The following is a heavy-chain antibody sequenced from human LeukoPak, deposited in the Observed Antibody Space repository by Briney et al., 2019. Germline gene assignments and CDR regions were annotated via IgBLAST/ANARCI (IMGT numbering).Heavy chain of an antibody. CDR1: GGSISTYY. CDR3: VRDLSAGGWFGP. D-gene: IGHD2/OR15-2a*01. V-gene: IGHV4-59*01. J-gene: IGHJ5*02. CDR2: IYYSGRT. Sequence: SETLSLTCTVSGGSISTYYWTWIRQPPGKGLEWIGYIYYSGRTNYNPSLKCRVTISVDTSKNQFSLNLSSVTAADTAVYYCVRDLSAGGWFGPWGQGTLVTVSS.